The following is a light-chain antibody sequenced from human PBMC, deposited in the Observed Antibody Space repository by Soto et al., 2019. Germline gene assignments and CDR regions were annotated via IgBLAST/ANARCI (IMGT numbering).Light chain of an antibody. V-gene: IGKV3-15*01. Sequence: EVVMTQSPATLSVSPGESATLSCWASQSVTNKLAWYQQTPRQAPRLLIYGASTRATTTPARFSGSGSGTAFTLTSSSLQSEDLAVYYCQQSHGWPLTFGGGTKVEI. CDR1: QSVTNK. CDR2: GAS. CDR3: QQSHGWPLT. J-gene: IGKJ4*01.